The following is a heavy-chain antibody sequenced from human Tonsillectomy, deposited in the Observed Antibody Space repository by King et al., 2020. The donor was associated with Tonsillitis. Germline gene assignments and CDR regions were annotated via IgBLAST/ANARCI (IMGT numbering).Heavy chain of an antibody. D-gene: IGHD5-18*01. CDR2: ISYDGSIK. V-gene: IGHV3-30*04. Sequence: QLVQSGGGVVQPGRSLRLSCAASGFISSYAMHWVRQAPGKGLDWVAVISYDGSIKYYVDSVKGRFTISRDNSKNTLYLQMNSLRGEDTAVYYCARESARGFSYGITDYWGQGTLVTVSS. J-gene: IGHJ4*02. CDR1: GFISSYA. CDR3: ARESARGFSYGITDY.